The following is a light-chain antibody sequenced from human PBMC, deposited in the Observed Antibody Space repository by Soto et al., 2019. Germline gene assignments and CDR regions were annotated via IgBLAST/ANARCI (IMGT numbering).Light chain of an antibody. CDR3: QQPYSPISIT. V-gene: IGKV1-39*01. CDR1: ESIARH. J-gene: IGKJ5*01. Sequence: DIQMTQSPSSLSASVGDRVTITFRSSESIARHLNWYQQKPGKATKLLIYAASSLQNGVPSRFRGGGSGTDFNLTNSNLQPEDFATYYCQQPYSPISITFGQGTRLEIK. CDR2: AAS.